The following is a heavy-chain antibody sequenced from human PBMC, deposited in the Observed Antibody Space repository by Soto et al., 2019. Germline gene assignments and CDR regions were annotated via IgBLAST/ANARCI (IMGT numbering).Heavy chain of an antibody. V-gene: IGHV3-23*01. Sequence: GGSLRLSCAASGLTFSSYAMSWVRQAPGKGLEWVSAISGSGGSAYYADSVKGRFTISRDNSKNTLYLQMNSLRAEDTAVYYCAMTYYYDSSGYSPFDYWGQGTLVTVSS. CDR3: AMTYYYDSSGYSPFDY. D-gene: IGHD3-22*01. CDR1: GLTFSSYA. CDR2: ISGSGGSA. J-gene: IGHJ4*02.